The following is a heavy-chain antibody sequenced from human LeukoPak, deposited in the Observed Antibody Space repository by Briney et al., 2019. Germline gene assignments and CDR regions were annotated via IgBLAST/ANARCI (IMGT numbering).Heavy chain of an antibody. CDR2: IDSSSSTI. CDR3: ARGPASGAWLIDY. D-gene: IGHD6-19*01. J-gene: IGHJ4*02. Sequence: GGSLRLSCVACGFTFSSHSMNWVRQAPGKGLEWLSYIDSSSSTIDYEDSVKGRFTISRDNAKNSLYLQMDSLRAEDTAVYYCARGPASGAWLIDYWGQGTLVTVSS. CDR1: GFTFSSHS. V-gene: IGHV3-48*01.